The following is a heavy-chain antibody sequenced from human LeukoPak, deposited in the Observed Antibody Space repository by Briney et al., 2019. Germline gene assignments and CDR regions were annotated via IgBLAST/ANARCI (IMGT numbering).Heavy chain of an antibody. CDR2: IRHDASSQ. CDR1: GFSFSTYG. D-gene: IGHD1-26*01. Sequence: GGSLRPSCAASGFSFSTYGMHWVRQAPGKGLEWVAFIRHDASSQYYADSVKGRFTISRDSSKDTLYLQMNSLRTEDTAVYYCAKDLSGHSGSYWDWGQGTLVTVSS. CDR3: AKDLSGHSGSYWD. V-gene: IGHV3-30*02. J-gene: IGHJ4*02.